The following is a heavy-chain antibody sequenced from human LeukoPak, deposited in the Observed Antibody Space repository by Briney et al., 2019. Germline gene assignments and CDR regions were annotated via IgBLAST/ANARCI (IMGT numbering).Heavy chain of an antibody. V-gene: IGHV3-33*08. CDR1: EFMLTNYA. D-gene: IGHD1-26*01. CDR3: AGQTRSLPLDP. Sequence: GRSLRLSCAASEFMLTNYAMHWVRQAPGKGLEWVAVIWYDGSNKYYADSVKGRFTISRDNSKNTLYLQMNSLRAEDTAVYYCAGQTRSLPLDPWGQGTLVTVSS. J-gene: IGHJ5*02. CDR2: IWYDGSNK.